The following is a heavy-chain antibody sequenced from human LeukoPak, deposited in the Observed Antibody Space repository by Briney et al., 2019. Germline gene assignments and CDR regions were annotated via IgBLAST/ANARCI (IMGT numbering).Heavy chain of an antibody. CDR1: GGSISSSSYY. D-gene: IGHD6-19*01. V-gene: IGHV4-39*01. CDR3: ARSPGYSSGWHGGWFDP. J-gene: IGHJ5*02. CDR2: TYYSGST. Sequence: MTSETLSLTCTVSGGSISSSSYYWGWIRQPPGKGLEWIGSTYYSGSTYYNPSLKSRVTISVDTSKNQFSLKLSSVTAADTAVYYCARSPGYSSGWHGGWFDPWGQGTLVTVSS.